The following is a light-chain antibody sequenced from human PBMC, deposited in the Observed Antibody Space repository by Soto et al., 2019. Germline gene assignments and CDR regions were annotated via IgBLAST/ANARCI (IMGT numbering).Light chain of an antibody. Sequence: DIQMTQSPSTLSGSVGDRVTITCRASQTISSWLAWYQQKPGKAPKLLIYKASTLKRGVPSRFSGSGSGTEFTLTISSRQPDDFATYYCQHYNSYSEAFGQGTKVELK. J-gene: IGKJ1*01. CDR1: QTISSW. V-gene: IGKV1-5*03. CDR2: KAS. CDR3: QHYNSYSEA.